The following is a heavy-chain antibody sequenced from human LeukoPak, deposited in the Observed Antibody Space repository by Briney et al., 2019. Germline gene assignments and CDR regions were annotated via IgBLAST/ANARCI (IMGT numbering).Heavy chain of an antibody. Sequence: SETLSLTCTVSVGSISSGSYSWNWIRQPAGKGLEWIGRMYSSGTTNYNPSLKSRVTISVDTSKNQFSLKLSSVTASDTAVYYCATSPVTTWWFDPWGQGTLVTVSS. CDR2: MYSSGTT. D-gene: IGHD4-17*01. CDR3: ATSPVTTWWFDP. J-gene: IGHJ5*02. CDR1: VGSISSGSYS. V-gene: IGHV4-61*02.